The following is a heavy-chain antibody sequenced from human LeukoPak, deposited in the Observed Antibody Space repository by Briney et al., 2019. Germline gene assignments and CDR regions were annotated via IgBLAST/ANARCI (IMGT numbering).Heavy chain of an antibody. CDR1: GFTFSSYA. J-gene: IGHJ4*02. D-gene: IGHD3-9*01. CDR2: ISGSGGST. CDR3: ARGRYFDWLPPTYFDY. Sequence: GGSLRLSCAASGFTFSSYAMSRVRQAPGEGLEWVSAISGSGGSTYYADSVKGRFTISRDNSKNTLYLQMNSLRAEDTAVYYCARGRYFDWLPPTYFDYWGQGTLVTVSS. V-gene: IGHV3-23*01.